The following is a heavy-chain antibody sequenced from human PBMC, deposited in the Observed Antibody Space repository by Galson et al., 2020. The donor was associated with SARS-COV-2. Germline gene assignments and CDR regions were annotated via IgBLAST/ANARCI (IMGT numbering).Heavy chain of an antibody. CDR2: IYPADSDA. CDR1: GYSFTSYW. J-gene: IGHJ3*02. V-gene: IGHV5-51*01. Sequence: GESLKISCKTSGYSFTSYWIGWVRQMPGKGLEWVAIIYPADSDARYNPSFQGQVTISADKSVRTAYLQWSSLKASDSAMYYCARYFTSAGTRDNDAFDIWGQGTMVTVSS. D-gene: IGHD6-13*01. CDR3: ARYFTSAGTRDNDAFDI.